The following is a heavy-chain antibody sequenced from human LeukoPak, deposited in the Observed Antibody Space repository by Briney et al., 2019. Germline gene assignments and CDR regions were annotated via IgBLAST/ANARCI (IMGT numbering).Heavy chain of an antibody. J-gene: IGHJ4*02. CDR2: INHSGST. D-gene: IGHD2-2*02. CDR1: GGSFSGYY. V-gene: IGHV4-34*01. Sequence: SETLSLTCAVYGGSFSGYYWSWIRQPPGKGLEWIGEINHSGSTDYNPSLKSRVTISVDTSKNQFSLKLSSVTAADTAVYYCARAKAGRYQLLYGRYYFDYWGQGTLVTVSS. CDR3: ARAKAGRYQLLYGRYYFDY.